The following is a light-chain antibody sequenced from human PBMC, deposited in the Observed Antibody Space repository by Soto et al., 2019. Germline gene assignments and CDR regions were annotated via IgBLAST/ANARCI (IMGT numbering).Light chain of an antibody. Sequence: EIVMTQSPATLSLSPGERATLSCRASHSVSSNLAWYQQKPGQVPRLLIYGASTRATLIPARFSGSGSGTEFTLTISSLQSEAFAVYYCQQCNSWPLTFGGGTKVEIK. CDR2: GAS. CDR3: QQCNSWPLT. V-gene: IGKV3-15*01. J-gene: IGKJ4*01. CDR1: HSVSSN.